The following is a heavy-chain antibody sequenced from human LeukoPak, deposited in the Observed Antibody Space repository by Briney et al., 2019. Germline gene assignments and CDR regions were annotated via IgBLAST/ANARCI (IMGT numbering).Heavy chain of an antibody. CDR3: ARAVAAAGSY. V-gene: IGHV3-7*03. CDR2: VKQDGSEK. D-gene: IGHD6-13*01. J-gene: IGHJ4*02. Sequence: GGSLRLSCAASGFMFSSNWMSWVRLAPGKGLEWVANVKQDGSEKYYVDSVKGRFTISRDNAKNSLYLQMNSLRAEDTAVYYCARAVAAAGSYWGQGTLVTVSS. CDR1: GFMFSSNW.